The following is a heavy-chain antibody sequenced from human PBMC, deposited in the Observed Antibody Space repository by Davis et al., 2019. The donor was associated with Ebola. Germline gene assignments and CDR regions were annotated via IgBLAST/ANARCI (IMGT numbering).Heavy chain of an antibody. V-gene: IGHV3-30*18. CDR3: AKPYSYGTTTVAFDI. D-gene: IGHD5-18*01. Sequence: GESLKISCAASGFTFSSYGMHWVRQAPGKGLEWVAVISYDGSNKYYADSVKGRFTISRDNSKNTLYLQMNSLRAEDTAVYYCAKPYSYGTTTVAFDIWGQGTMVTVSS. CDR2: ISYDGSNK. CDR1: GFTFSSYG. J-gene: IGHJ3*02.